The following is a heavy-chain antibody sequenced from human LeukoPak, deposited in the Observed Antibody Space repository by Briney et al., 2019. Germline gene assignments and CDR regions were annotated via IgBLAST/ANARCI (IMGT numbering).Heavy chain of an antibody. V-gene: IGHV3-30*18. D-gene: IGHD2-2*02. J-gene: IGHJ6*02. CDR3: AKDSLDIVVVPAAIPHYYYYGMDV. Sequence: SGGSLRLSCAASGFTFSSCGMHWVRQAPGKGLEWVAVISYDGSNKYYADSVKGRFTISRDNSKNTLYLQMNSLRAEDTAVYYCAKDSLDIVVVPAAIPHYYYYGMDVWGQGTTVTVSS. CDR2: ISYDGSNK. CDR1: GFTFSSCG.